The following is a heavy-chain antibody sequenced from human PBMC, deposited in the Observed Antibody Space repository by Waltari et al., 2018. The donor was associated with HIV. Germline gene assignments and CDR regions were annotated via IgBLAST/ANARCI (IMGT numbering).Heavy chain of an antibody. Sequence: QVQLVQSGAEVKKPGSSVKVSCKASGGTFSSYAISWVRQAPGQGLEWMGGIIPIFGTANYAQKFQGRVTITADESTSTAYMELSSLRSEDTAVYYCASGSYGWSGYYYYYMDVWGKGTTVTVSS. D-gene: IGHD5-18*01. CDR2: IIPIFGTA. CDR3: ASGSYGWSGYYYYYMDV. V-gene: IGHV1-69*01. J-gene: IGHJ6*03. CDR1: GGTFSSYA.